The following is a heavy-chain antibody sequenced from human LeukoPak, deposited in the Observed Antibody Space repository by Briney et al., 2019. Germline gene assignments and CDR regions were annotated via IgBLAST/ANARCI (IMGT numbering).Heavy chain of an antibody. CDR3: ARLGHGYCSGGSCYGKYPRGAFDI. CDR2: INTDVSRT. Sequence: GGSLRLSCAASGFTFSNYWMHWVRQAPGKGLVWVSRINTDVSRTSYADSVKGRFTISRDNSKNTLYLQMNSLRAEDTAVYYCARLGHGYCSGGSCYGKYPRGAFDIWGQGTMVTVSS. V-gene: IGHV3-74*01. J-gene: IGHJ3*02. CDR1: GFTFSNYW. D-gene: IGHD2-15*01.